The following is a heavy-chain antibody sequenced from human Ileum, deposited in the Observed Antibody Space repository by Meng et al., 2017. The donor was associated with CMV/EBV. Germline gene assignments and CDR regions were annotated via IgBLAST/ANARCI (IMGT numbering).Heavy chain of an antibody. D-gene: IGHD3-10*01. CDR3: ARAAARGVPVDL. CDR2: IHPTGTT. J-gene: IGHJ5*02. V-gene: IGHV4-4*07. CDR1: GGSLTSYY. Sequence: QRQGSGPSWRQPSETLSLTCTVTGGSLTSYYWTWIRQPAGKGLEWIGRIHPTGTTDDNPSLRSRVSMSLDKSKNQFSLKLTSVTAADTAVYYCARAAARGVPVDLWGQGTLVTVSS.